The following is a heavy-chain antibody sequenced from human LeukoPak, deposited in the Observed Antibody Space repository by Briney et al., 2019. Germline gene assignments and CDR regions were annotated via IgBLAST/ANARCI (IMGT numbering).Heavy chain of an antibody. J-gene: IGHJ5*02. CDR1: GLTFSTYS. V-gene: IGHV3-48*01. D-gene: IGHD1-14*01. CDR2: ISSDSGTI. Sequence: GRSLRLSCGASGLTFSTYSMNWVRQAPGKGLERVSYISSDSGTIYYADSVKGRFTISRDNAKKSLYLQMNSLRAEDTAVYYCARAAQPGFDPWGQGTLVTVSS. CDR3: ARAAQPGFDP.